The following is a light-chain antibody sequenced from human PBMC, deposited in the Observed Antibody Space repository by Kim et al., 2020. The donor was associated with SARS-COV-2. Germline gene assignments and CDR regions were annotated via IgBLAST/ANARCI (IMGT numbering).Light chain of an antibody. J-gene: IGKJ5*01. V-gene: IGKV3-20*01. Sequence: PGERATLSCRASQSVSSGYLAWYQQKPGQAPRLFIYGASSRATGITDRFSGSGSGTDFTLAISRLEPEDFAVYYCQQYDSSPITFGQGTRLEIK. CDR3: QQYDSSPIT. CDR1: QSVSSGY. CDR2: GAS.